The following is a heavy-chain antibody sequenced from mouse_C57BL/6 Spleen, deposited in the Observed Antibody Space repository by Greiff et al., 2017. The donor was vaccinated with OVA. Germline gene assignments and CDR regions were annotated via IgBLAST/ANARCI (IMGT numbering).Heavy chain of an antibody. CDR1: GYAFSSSW. CDR2: IYPGDGDT. CDR3: ARRLRSYAMDY. J-gene: IGHJ4*01. D-gene: IGHD2-4*01. Sequence: QVQLQQSGPELVKPGASVKISCKASGYAFSSSWMNWVKQRPGKGLEWIGRIYPGDGDTNYNGKFKGKATLTADKSSSTAYMQLSSLTSEDSAVYFCARRLRSYAMDYWGQGTSVTVSS. V-gene: IGHV1-82*01.